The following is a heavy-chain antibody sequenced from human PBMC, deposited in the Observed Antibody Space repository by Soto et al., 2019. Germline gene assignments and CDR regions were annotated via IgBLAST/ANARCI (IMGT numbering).Heavy chain of an antibody. CDR1: GFTFSSYG. J-gene: IGHJ6*02. D-gene: IGHD3-3*01. CDR3: ARDRSDFYGMDV. Sequence: PGGSLRLSCAASGFTFSSYGMHWVRQAPGKGLEWVAVIWYDRSNKYYADSVKGRFTISRDNSKNTLYLQMNSLRAEDTAVYYCARDRSDFYGMDVWGQGTTVTVSS. V-gene: IGHV3-33*01. CDR2: IWYDRSNK.